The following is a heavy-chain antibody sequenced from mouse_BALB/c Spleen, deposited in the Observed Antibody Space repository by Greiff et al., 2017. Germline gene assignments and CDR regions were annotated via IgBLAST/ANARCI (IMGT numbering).Heavy chain of an antibody. J-gene: IGHJ2*01. CDR1: GFTFSSYA. V-gene: IGHV5-6-5*01. CDR2: ISSGGST. D-gene: IGHD1-1*01. CDR3: ARGPPYYGSSLYYFDY. Sequence: EVKVEESGGGLVKPGGSLKLSCAASGFTFSSYAMSWVRQTPEKRLEWVASISSGGSTYYPDSVKGRFTISRDNARNILYLQMSSLRSEDTAMYYCARGPPYYGSSLYYFDYWGQGTTLTVSS.